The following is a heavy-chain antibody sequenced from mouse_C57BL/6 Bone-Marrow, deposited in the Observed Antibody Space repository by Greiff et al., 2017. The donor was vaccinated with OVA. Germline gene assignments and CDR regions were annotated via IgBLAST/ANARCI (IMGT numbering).Heavy chain of an antibody. CDR1: GYTFTDYY. CDR2: INPNNGGT. J-gene: IGHJ1*03. Sequence: EVQLQQSGPELVKPGASVKISCKASGYTFTDYYMNWVKQSHGKSLEWIGDINPNNGGTSYNQKFKGKATLTVDKSSSTAYMELRSLTSEDSAVYYCAREGDYYGSSYNWYFDVWGTGTTVTVSS. CDR3: AREGDYYGSSYNWYFDV. V-gene: IGHV1-26*01. D-gene: IGHD1-1*01.